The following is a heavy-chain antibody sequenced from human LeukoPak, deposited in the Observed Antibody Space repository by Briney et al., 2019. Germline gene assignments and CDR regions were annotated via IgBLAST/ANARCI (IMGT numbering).Heavy chain of an antibody. CDR3: AKGYDSSSWFSPLDY. CDR2: ISRSGGST. D-gene: IGHD6-13*01. Sequence: QSGGSLRLSCVASGFTFNSNAMSWVRQAPGEGLEWVSVISRSGGSTYYADSAKGRFTISRDNSKNTVYVQMNSLRAEDTAVYYCAKGYDSSSWFSPLDYWGQGTLVTVSS. J-gene: IGHJ4*02. CDR1: GFTFNSNA. V-gene: IGHV3-23*01.